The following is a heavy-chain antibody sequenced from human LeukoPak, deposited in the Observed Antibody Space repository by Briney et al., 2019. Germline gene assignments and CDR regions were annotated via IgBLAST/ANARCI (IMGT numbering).Heavy chain of an antibody. Sequence: PGGSLRLSCAASGFTFSNAWMSWVRQAPGKWLEWVGRIKSKTDGGTTDYAAPVKGRFTISRDDSKNTLYLQMNSLKTEDTAVYYCTTGAPTYYDLWSDYPEGYFDYWGQGTLVTVSS. V-gene: IGHV3-15*01. CDR1: GFTFSNAW. CDR2: IKSKTDGGTT. CDR3: TTGAPTYYDLWSDYPEGYFDY. J-gene: IGHJ4*02. D-gene: IGHD3-3*01.